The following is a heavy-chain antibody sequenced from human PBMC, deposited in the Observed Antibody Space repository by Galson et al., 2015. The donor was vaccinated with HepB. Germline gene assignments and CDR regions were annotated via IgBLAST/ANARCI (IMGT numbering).Heavy chain of an antibody. J-gene: IGHJ3*02. V-gene: IGHV3-23*01. CDR3: AKTLRNCSSISCYTLDAFDI. D-gene: IGHD2-2*02. Sequence: SLRLSCAASGFTFRSHAMSWVRQAPGKGLEWLSAISGSGGSVYYADSVKGRFTISRDNFKNILYLHMNSLRAEDTALYYRAKTLRNCSSISCYTLDAFDIWGQGTMVTVSS. CDR1: GFTFRSHA. CDR2: ISGSGGSV.